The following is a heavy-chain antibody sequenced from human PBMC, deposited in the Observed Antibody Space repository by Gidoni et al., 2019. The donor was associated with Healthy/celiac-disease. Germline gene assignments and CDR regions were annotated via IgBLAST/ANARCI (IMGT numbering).Heavy chain of an antibody. CDR1: GFTFSSDA. J-gene: IGHJ4*02. Sequence: EVQLLESVGGLVQPGGSLRLSCAASGFTFSSDAMSWVRQAPGKGLEWVSANSGSGGSTYYADSVKGRFTISRDNSKNTRYLQMNSLRAEDTAVYDCAKTVPAANAQGWGQGTLVTVSS. CDR3: AKTVPAANAQG. CDR2: NSGSGGST. D-gene: IGHD2-2*01. V-gene: IGHV3-23*01.